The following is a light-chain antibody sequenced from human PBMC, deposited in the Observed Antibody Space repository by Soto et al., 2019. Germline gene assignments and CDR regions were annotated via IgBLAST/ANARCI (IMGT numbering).Light chain of an antibody. CDR1: NSDVGLYDF. V-gene: IGLV2-14*01. Sequence: QAVQTEPASVSLTPGQSITISGTGSNSDVGLYDFVSWYQHHPGRAPKLIVSEVSHRPSGISNRFSGSKSGNTASLTISGLQSEDEADYYCISYTSDDVRYVFGTGTKVTV. J-gene: IGLJ1*01. CDR2: EVS. CDR3: ISYTSDDVRYV.